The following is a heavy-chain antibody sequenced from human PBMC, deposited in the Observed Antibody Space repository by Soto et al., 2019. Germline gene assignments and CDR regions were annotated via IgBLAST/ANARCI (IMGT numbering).Heavy chain of an antibody. D-gene: IGHD2-2*01. Sequence: GGSLRLSCAASGFTFTSYWMSWVRQAPGKGLEWVANVKEDGTEKYYVDSVKGRFTISRDNAQNSLYLQMNSLRVEDTAVYYCARVPALHIVVAPAIYTFDIWGQGTMVTVSS. J-gene: IGHJ3*02. CDR1: GFTFTSYW. V-gene: IGHV3-7*01. CDR2: VKEDGTEK. CDR3: ARVPALHIVVAPAIYTFDI.